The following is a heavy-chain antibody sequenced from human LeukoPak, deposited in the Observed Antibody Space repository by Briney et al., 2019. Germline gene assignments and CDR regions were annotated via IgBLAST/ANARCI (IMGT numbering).Heavy chain of an antibody. CDR1: GFTFSNAW. Sequence: GGSLRLSCAASGFTFSNAWMSWVRQAPGKGLEWVGRIKSKTDGGTTDYAAPVKGRFTISRDDSKNTLYLQMNSLKTEDTAVYYCTTDTYYDILTGYYPTFDYWGQGTLVTVSS. CDR2: IKSKTDGGTT. J-gene: IGHJ4*02. V-gene: IGHV3-15*01. CDR3: TTDTYYDILTGYYPTFDY. D-gene: IGHD3-9*01.